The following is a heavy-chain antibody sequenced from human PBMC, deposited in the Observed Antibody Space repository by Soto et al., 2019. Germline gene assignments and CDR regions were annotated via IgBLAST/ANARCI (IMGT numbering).Heavy chain of an antibody. V-gene: IGHV3-11*06. CDR1: GFTFSDYY. D-gene: IGHD1-1*01. CDR2: ISSSSSYT. J-gene: IGHJ4*02. Sequence: QVQLVESGGGLVKPGGSPRLSCAASGFTFSDYYMSWIRQAPGKGLEWVSYISSSSSYTNYADSVKGRFTISRDNAKNSLYLQMNSLRAEDTAVYYCARFTGTTSYFDYWGQGTLVTVSS. CDR3: ARFTGTTSYFDY.